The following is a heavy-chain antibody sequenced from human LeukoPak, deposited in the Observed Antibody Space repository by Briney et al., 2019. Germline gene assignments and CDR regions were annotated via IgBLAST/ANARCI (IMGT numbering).Heavy chain of an antibody. D-gene: IGHD6-19*01. CDR3: AGGQMFTSGGFDD. Sequence: GGSLRLSCAASGFTLSDHYMSWIRQAPGKGLEWVSYISSSSSYTNYADSVKGRFTISRDDAKNSLYLQMNSLRAEDTAVYYCAGGQMFTSGGFDDWGQGTLVTVSS. CDR1: GFTLSDHY. J-gene: IGHJ4*02. CDR2: ISSSSSYT. V-gene: IGHV3-11*05.